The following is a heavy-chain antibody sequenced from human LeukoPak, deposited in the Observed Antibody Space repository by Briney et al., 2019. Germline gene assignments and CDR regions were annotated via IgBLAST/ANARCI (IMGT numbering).Heavy chain of an antibody. V-gene: IGHV1-69*04. J-gene: IGHJ4*02. CDR3: ARDLGTYDYVWGSYRPYYFDY. CDR1: GGTFSSYA. CDR2: IIPILGIA. Sequence: SVKVSCKASGGTFSSYAISWVRQAPGQGLEWMGRIIPILGIANYAQKFQGRVTITADKSTSTAYMELSSLRSEDTAAYYCARDLGTYDYVWGSYRPYYFDYWGQGTLVTVSS. D-gene: IGHD3-16*02.